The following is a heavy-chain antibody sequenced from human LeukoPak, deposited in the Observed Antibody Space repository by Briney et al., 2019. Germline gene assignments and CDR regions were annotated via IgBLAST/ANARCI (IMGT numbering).Heavy chain of an antibody. CDR3: ARYDSPTTGDY. CDR1: GGSISSGSYY. J-gene: IGHJ4*02. CDR2: IYYSGST. Sequence: KASETLSLTCTASGGSISSGSYYWGWIRQPPGKGLEWIGSIYYSGSTFYNPSLKSRVTISVDTSKNQFSLKLSSVTAADTAVYYCARYDSPTTGDYWGQGTLVTVSS. D-gene: IGHD1-26*01. V-gene: IGHV4-39*01.